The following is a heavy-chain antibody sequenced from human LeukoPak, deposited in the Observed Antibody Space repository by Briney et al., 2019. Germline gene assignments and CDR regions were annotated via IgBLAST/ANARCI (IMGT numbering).Heavy chain of an antibody. Sequence: SETLPLTCTVSDASVSGYYWSWIRLPAGKGLEWIGRLYNNGSTNCNPSLKSRVTMSVDTSKNQLSLRLKSVTAADTAVYYCTRDIGSGDYVFFDSWGQRTRVIVSS. CDR1: DASVSGYY. CDR2: LYNNGST. D-gene: IGHD4-17*01. V-gene: IGHV4-4*07. CDR3: TRDIGSGDYVFFDS. J-gene: IGHJ4*02.